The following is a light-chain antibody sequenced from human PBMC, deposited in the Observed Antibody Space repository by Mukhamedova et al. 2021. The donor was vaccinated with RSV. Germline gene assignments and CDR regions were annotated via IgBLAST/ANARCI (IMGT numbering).Light chain of an antibody. CDR1: ALPKQY. Sequence: VTCSGDALPKQYAHWYQQKPGQAPLLVIYKDTERPSGIPERFSGSSPGTTVTLTISGVQAEDKADYHCQSADRTNTGVVFGGGTK. J-gene: IGLJ2*01. CDR2: KDT. V-gene: IGLV3-25*03. CDR3: QSADRTNTGVV.